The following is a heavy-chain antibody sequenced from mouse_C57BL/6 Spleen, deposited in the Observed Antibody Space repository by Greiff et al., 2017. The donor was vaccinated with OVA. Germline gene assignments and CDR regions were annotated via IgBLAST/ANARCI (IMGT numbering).Heavy chain of an antibody. CDR3: TPYGSRGDYFDY. Sequence: EVKLVESGGGLVQPGGSMKLSCVASGFTFSNYWMNWVRQSPEKGLEWVAQIRLKSDNYATHYAESVKGRFTISRDDSKSSVYLQMNNLRAEDTGIYYCTPYGSRGDYFDYWGQGTTLTVSS. V-gene: IGHV6-3*01. CDR1: GFTFSNYW. J-gene: IGHJ2*01. D-gene: IGHD1-1*01. CDR2: IRLKSDNYAT.